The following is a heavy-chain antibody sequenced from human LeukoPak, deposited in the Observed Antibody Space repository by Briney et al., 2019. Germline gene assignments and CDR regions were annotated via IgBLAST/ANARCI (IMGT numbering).Heavy chain of an antibody. CDR2: INHSGDT. CDR1: GGSFSDSY. D-gene: IGHD3-10*01. V-gene: IGHV4-34*01. CDR3: TKAFGNVRGET. Sequence: SETLSLTCGVYGGSFSDSYWCWIRQPPGKGLEWIGEINHSGDTNYHPSLKSRVTISVDSSKNQVSLKLSSVTAADTAVYYCTKAFGNVRGETWGQGTLVTVSS. J-gene: IGHJ4*02.